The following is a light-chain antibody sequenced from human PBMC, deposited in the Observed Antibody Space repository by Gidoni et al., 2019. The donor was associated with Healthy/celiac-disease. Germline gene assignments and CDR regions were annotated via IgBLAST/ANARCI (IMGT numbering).Light chain of an antibody. Sequence: QSALTQPPSASGSPGPSVTISCTGTSRDVGGYNYFSWYQQHPAKAPKLMIYEVSKRPSGVPDRFSGFKSGNTASLTVSGLQAEDEADYYCSSYAGSPVFGEGTKLTVL. CDR1: SRDVGGYNY. CDR2: EVS. J-gene: IGLJ2*01. V-gene: IGLV2-8*01. CDR3: SSYAGSPV.